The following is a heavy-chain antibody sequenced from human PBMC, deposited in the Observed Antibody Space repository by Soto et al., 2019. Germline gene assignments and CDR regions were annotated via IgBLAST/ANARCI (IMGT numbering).Heavy chain of an antibody. D-gene: IGHD1-26*01. J-gene: IGHJ4*02. Sequence: EEHLLESGGGLVQPGGSLRLSCVGSGFTFSNYPMTWVRQAPGKGLEWVSVISGSDGTTFYADSVKGRCTISRDNSKNTLYLQMNSLRAEDTAVYYCAKKSAGKNPFDHSGQGTLVTVSS. CDR3: AKKSAGKNPFDH. CDR1: GFTFSNYP. V-gene: IGHV3-23*01. CDR2: ISGSDGTT.